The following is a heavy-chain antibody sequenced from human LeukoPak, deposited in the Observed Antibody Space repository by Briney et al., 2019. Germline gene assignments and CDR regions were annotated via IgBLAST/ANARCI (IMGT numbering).Heavy chain of an antibody. CDR1: GFTFSDNY. D-gene: IGHD2-2*01. J-gene: IGHJ6*03. Sequence: PGGSLRLSCAASGFTFSDNYMSWIRQAPGKGLEWVSYISSSGSIYYADSVKGRFTISRDNAKNSLYLHMNSLRAEDTAVYYCARDGQPSYSYMDVWGKGTTVTASS. V-gene: IGHV3-11*04. CDR2: ISSSGSI. CDR3: ARDGQPSYSYMDV.